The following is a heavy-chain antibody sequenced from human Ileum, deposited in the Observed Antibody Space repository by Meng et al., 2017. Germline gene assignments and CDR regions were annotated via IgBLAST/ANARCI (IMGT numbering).Heavy chain of an antibody. V-gene: IGHV3-21*06. D-gene: IGHD1-26*01. Sequence: GGSLRLSCAASGFTFYSYSMNWVRQAPGKGLEWVSSISSSSSYIYYADSVKGRFSISRDNAKNSMYLQMNSLRAEDTAVYYCARGFSRSFYYYYGMDVWGQGTTVTVSS. J-gene: IGHJ6*02. CDR3: ARGFSRSFYYYYGMDV. CDR2: ISSSSSYI. CDR1: GFTFYSYS.